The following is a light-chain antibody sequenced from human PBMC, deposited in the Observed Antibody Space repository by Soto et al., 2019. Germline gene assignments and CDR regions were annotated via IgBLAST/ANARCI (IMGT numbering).Light chain of an antibody. CDR2: GAS. CDR3: QQYNNWPPWT. CDR1: QSVSSN. J-gene: IGKJ2*02. Sequence: EIVMTQSPATLSVSPGDKATLSCRASQSVSSNLAWSQQKPGQAPRLLIYGASTSATGIPARFSGSGPGTEFTLTISSLQSEDFAVYYCQQYNNWPPWTFGQGTKLEIK. V-gene: IGKV3-15*01.